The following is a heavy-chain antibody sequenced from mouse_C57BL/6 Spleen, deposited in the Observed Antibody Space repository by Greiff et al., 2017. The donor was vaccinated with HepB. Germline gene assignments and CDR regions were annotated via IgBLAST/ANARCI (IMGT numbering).Heavy chain of an antibody. D-gene: IGHD1-1*01. Sequence: QVQLQQSGPELVKPGASVKISCKASGYAFSSSWMNWVKQRPGTGLEWIGLIYPGDGDTNYNGKFKGKATLTADKSSSTAYMQLSSLTSADSAVYFCARGYYGSRPYWGQGTAVTVS. V-gene: IGHV1-82*01. J-gene: IGHJ4*01. CDR1: GYAFSSSW. CDR3: ARGYYGSRPY. CDR2: IYPGDGDT.